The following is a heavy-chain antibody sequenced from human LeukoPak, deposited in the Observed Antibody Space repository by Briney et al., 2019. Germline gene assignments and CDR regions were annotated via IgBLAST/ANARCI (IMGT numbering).Heavy chain of an antibody. CDR1: GGSISSGSYY. CDR2: IYTSGST. V-gene: IGHV4-61*02. Sequence: SETLSLTCTVSGGSISSGSYYWSWIRQPAGKGLEWIGRIYTSGSTNYNPSLKSRVTISVDTSKNQFSLKLSSVTAADTAVYYCARGMVATRHDPWGQGTLVTVSS. J-gene: IGHJ5*02. CDR3: ARGMVATRHDP. D-gene: IGHD5-12*01.